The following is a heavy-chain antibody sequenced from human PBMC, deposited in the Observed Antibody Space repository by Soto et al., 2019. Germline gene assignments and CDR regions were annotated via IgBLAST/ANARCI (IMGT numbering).Heavy chain of an antibody. CDR1: GGSISSSNW. V-gene: IGHV4-4*02. CDR3: ARAFGFWSGYYSY. Sequence: PSETLSLTCAVSGGSISSSNWWSWVRQPPGKGLEWIGEIYHSGSTNYNPSLKSRVTISVDKSKNQFSLELSSVTAADTAVYYCARAFGFWSGYYSYWGQGTLVTVSS. J-gene: IGHJ4*02. CDR2: IYHSGST. D-gene: IGHD3-3*01.